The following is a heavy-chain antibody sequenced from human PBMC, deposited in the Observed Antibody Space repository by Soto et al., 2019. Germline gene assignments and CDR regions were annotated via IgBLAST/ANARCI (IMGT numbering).Heavy chain of an antibody. D-gene: IGHD3-22*01. CDR1: GFAFSNYE. CDR2: IGGSGNTI. V-gene: IGHV3-48*03. Sequence: EVQLVESGGGLVQPGGSLRLSCAASGFAFSNYEMNWVRQAPGKGLEWLAYIGGSGNTIHYADSVRGRFIISRDNAENSVYLQMNSLGAEETAVYYCARDGGHYYDTSVPSLAGIHYYGMDVWGQGTTVTVSS. CDR3: ARDGGHYYDTSVPSLAGIHYYGMDV. J-gene: IGHJ6*02.